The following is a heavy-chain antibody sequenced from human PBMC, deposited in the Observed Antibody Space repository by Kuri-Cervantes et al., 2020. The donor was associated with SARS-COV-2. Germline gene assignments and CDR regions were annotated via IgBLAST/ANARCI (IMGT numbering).Heavy chain of an antibody. CDR2: INHSGST. CDR3: ARRGYINGRIHYHYMDV. Sequence: SQTLSLTCAVYGGSFSGYYWSWIRQPPGKGLEWIGEINHSGSTNYNPSLKSRVTISVDTSKNQFSLKLSSVTAADTAVYYCARRGYINGRIHYHYMDVWGKGTTVTVSS. V-gene: IGHV4-34*01. J-gene: IGHJ6*03. D-gene: IGHD5-18*01. CDR1: GGSFSGYY.